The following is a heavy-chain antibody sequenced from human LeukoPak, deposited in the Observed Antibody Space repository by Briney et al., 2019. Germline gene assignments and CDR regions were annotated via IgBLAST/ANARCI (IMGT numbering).Heavy chain of an antibody. J-gene: IGHJ4*02. D-gene: IGHD1-26*01. CDR3: ARDRVLVGANPYLDY. Sequence: ASVKVSCKASGYTFTGYYMHWVRQAPGQGLEWMGWINPNSGGTNYAQKFQGRVTMTRDTSISTAYMELSRLRSDDTAVYYCARDRVLVGANPYLDYWGQGTLVTVSS. CDR1: GYTFTGYY. CDR2: INPNSGGT. V-gene: IGHV1-2*02.